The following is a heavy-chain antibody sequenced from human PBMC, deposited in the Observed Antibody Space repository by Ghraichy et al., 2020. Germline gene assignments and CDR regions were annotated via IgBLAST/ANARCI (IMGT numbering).Heavy chain of an antibody. J-gene: IGHJ5*02. CDR3: ASQHSSGWYWFDP. D-gene: IGHD6-19*01. V-gene: IGHV4-59*01. Sequence: PSLTCTVSGGSISSYYWSWIRQPPGKGLEWIGYIYYSGSTNYNPSLKSRVTISVDTSKNQFSLKLSSVTAADTAVYYCASQHSSGWYWFDPWGQGTLVTVSS. CDR2: IYYSGST. CDR1: GGSISSYY.